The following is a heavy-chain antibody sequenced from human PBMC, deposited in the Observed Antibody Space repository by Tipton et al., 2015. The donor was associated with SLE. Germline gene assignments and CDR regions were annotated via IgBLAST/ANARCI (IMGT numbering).Heavy chain of an antibody. CDR1: GFTFGDYA. V-gene: IGHV3-49*04. CDR2: IRSKAYGGTT. D-gene: IGHD4-23*01. J-gene: IGHJ4*02. CDR3: TRDLTTVVTALGY. Sequence: SLRLSCTASGFTFGDYAMSWVRQAPGKGLEWVGFIRSKAYGGTTEYAASVKGRFTISRDDSKSIAYLQMNSLKTEDTAVYYCTRDLTTVVTALGYWGQGTLVTVSS.